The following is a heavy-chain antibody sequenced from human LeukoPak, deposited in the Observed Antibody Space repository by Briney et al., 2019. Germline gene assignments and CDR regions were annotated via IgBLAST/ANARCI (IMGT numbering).Heavy chain of an antibody. CDR1: GFTFSGYS. D-gene: IGHD4-17*01. CDR3: ERDTVHTAINEYFEH. V-gene: IGHV3-21*01. Sequence: PGGSLRLTCAASGFTFSGYSLSGARQARGKGREGIASISAGGGYIYYAESLKGRVTISRDNANDLLFLQMSSLTSEDTAIYYCERDTVHTAINEYFEHWGQGTPVTVS. CDR2: ISAGGGYI. J-gene: IGHJ1*01.